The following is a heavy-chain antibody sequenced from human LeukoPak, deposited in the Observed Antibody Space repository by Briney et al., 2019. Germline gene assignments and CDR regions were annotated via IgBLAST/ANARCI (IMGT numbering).Heavy chain of an antibody. CDR2: IYSGGST. J-gene: IGHJ3*02. CDR1: GFTVSSNY. CDR3: ARGIAAAGDAFDI. D-gene: IGHD6-13*01. Sequence: GGSLRLSCAASGFTVSSNYMSWVRQAPGKGPEWVSVIYSGGSTYYADSVKGRFTISRDNSKNTLYLQMNSLRAEDTAVYYCARGIAAAGDAFDIWGQGTMVTVSS. V-gene: IGHV3-66*01.